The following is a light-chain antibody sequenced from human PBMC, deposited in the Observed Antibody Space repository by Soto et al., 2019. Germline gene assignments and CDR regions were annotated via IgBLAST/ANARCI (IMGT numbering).Light chain of an antibody. Sequence: EIVMTQYPVTVSVSPGERATLSCRASQSVSSNLAWYQQKPGQAPRLLIYGASTRATGIPARFSGSGSGTEFTLTISSLQSEDFAIYYCQHYNNWPPWTFGQGTKVEIK. CDR2: GAS. J-gene: IGKJ1*01. V-gene: IGKV3-15*01. CDR1: QSVSSN. CDR3: QHYNNWPPWT.